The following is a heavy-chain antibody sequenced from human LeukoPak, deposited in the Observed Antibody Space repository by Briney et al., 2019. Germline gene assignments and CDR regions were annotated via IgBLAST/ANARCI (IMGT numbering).Heavy chain of an antibody. V-gene: IGHV1-69*01. D-gene: IGHD6-19*01. CDR1: GGTFSSYA. CDR2: VIPIFGTA. Sequence: SVKVSCKASGGTFSSYAISWVRQAPGQGLEWMGGVIPIFGTANYAQKFQGRVTITADESTSTAYMELSSLRSEDTAVYYCAVAYSYSSGWYNWGQGTLVTVSS. CDR3: AVAYSYSSGWYN. J-gene: IGHJ4*02.